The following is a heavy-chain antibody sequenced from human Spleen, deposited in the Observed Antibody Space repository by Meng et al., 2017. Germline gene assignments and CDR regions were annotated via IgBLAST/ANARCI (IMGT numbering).Heavy chain of an antibody. CDR3: SGHIDY. D-gene: IGHD5-12*01. J-gene: IGHJ4*02. CDR2: ISWNSGSI. V-gene: IGHV3-9*01. CDR1: GFTFDDYA. Sequence: SLKISCAASGFTFDDYAMHWVRQAPGKGLEWVSGISWNSGSIGYADSVKGRFTISRDNAKNSLYLQMNSLRAEDTALYYCSGHIDYWGQGTLVTVSS.